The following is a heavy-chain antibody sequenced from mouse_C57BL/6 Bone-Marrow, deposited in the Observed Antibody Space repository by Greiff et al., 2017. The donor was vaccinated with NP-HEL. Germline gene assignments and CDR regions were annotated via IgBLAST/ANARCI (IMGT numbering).Heavy chain of an antibody. CDR2: FHPYNDDT. D-gene: IGHD1-1*01. J-gene: IGHJ2*01. CDR3: ARGDLLLRSFDY. V-gene: IGHV1-47*01. Sequence: QVHVKQSGAELVKPGASVKMSCKASGYTFTTYPIEWMKQNHGKSLEWIGNFHPYNDDTKYNEKFKGKATLTVEKSSSTVYLELSRLTSDDSAVYYCARGDLLLRSFDYWGQGTTLTVSS. CDR1: GYTFTTYP.